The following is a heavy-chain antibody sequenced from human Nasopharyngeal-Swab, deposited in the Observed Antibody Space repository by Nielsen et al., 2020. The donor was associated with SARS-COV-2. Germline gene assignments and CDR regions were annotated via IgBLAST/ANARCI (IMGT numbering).Heavy chain of an antibody. CDR2: ISGSGGST. J-gene: IGHJ3*01. V-gene: IGHV3-23*01. D-gene: IGHD3-22*01. Sequence: VRQAPGKGLEWVSAISGSGGSTYYADSVKGRFTISRDNSKSTLYLQMNSLRAEDTAVYYCARDPSYDSSGFRVWGQGTMVTVSS. CDR3: ARDPSYDSSGFRV.